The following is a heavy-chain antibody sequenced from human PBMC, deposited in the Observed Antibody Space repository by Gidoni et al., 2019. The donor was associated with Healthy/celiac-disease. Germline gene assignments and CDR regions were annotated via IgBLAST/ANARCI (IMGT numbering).Heavy chain of an antibody. J-gene: IGHJ4*02. CDR1: GFPFRSYW. Sequence: EVQLVESGGGLVQPGGSLRLSCAASGFPFRSYWMSWVRQAPGKGLEWVANIKQDGSEKYYVDSVKGRFTISRDNAKNSLYLQMNSLRAEDTAVYYCARVGYDYVWGSYDFLDYWGQGTLVTVSS. D-gene: IGHD3-16*01. CDR3: ARVGYDYVWGSYDFLDY. CDR2: IKQDGSEK. V-gene: IGHV3-7*01.